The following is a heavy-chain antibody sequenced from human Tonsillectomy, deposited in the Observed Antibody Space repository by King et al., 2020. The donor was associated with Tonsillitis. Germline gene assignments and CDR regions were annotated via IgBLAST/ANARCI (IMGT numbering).Heavy chain of an antibody. CDR3: AATNSRGSGNTGTDY. D-gene: IGHD1-14*01. V-gene: IGHV1-69*01. J-gene: IGHJ4*02. Sequence: VQLVQSGAEVKKPGSSVKVSCKASGGTFSSYAISWVRQAPGQGLEWMGGIIPIFGTANYAQKFQGRVTITADESTSTAYMELSSLRSGDTAVYYCAATNSRGSGNTGTDYWGQGTLVTVSS. CDR1: GGTFSSYA. CDR2: IIPIFGTA.